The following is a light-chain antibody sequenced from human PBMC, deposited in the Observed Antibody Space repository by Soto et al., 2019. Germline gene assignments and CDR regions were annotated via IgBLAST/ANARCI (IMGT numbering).Light chain of an antibody. CDR3: AVWDGNMSGVV. Sequence: QSVLTQPPSAFRTPGQGVTFSCAGSNPNFGSNNVYWYQQLPGTAPNLLIYKINRRPSGVPDRCSGSKSGTSASLAISGLRSEDEANYYCAVWDGNMSGVVFGGGTKVTVL. CDR1: NPNFGSNN. V-gene: IGLV1-47*01. J-gene: IGLJ2*01. CDR2: KIN.